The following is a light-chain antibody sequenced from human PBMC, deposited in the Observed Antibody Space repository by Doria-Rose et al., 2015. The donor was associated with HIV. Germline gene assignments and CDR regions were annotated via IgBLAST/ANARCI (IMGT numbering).Light chain of an antibody. V-gene: IGLV1-40*01. CDR3: QSYDSRLSVYV. J-gene: IGLJ1*01. CDR2: GNT. Sequence: QSVLIQPPSVSGAPGQRVAISCTGSSSNIGAGFDVNWYQQFPGTTPKLLIHGNTNRPSGVPDRFSGSKSGTSASLAISGLRAEDDADYYCQSYDSRLSVYVFGTGTKVTVL. CDR1: SSNIGAGFD.